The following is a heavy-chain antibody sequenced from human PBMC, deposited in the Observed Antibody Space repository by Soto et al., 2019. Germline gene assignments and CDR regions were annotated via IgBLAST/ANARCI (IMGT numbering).Heavy chain of an antibody. J-gene: IGHJ4*02. CDR1: GFTLSLYG. CDR3: GTWQGSLNFHY. CDR2: IRDDGRRK. Sequence: ARSMRLSCAASGFTLSLYGMHWVRQAPGKGREWVAAIRDDGRRKDCADSVKDPLFISRDNSKNTLYLQLDSLRPEDTAVYYCGTWQGSLNFHYWGQGTLVTVSS. V-gene: IGHV3-33*01.